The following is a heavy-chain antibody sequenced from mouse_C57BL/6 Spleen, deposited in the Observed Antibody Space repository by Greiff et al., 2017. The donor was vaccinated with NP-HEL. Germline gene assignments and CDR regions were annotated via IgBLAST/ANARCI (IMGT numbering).Heavy chain of an antibody. CDR1: GYSITSGYY. CDR3: AREGVNFDY. Sequence: DVHLVESGPGLVKPSQSLSLTCSVTGYSITSGYYWNWIRQFPGNKLEWMGYISYDGSNNYNPSLKNRISITRDTSKNQFFLKLNSVTTEDTATYYCAREGVNFDYWGQGTTLTVSS. J-gene: IGHJ2*01. V-gene: IGHV3-6*01. D-gene: IGHD2-13*01. CDR2: ISYDGSN.